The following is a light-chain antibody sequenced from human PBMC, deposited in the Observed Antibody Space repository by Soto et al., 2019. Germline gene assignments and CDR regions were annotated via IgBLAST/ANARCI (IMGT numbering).Light chain of an antibody. CDR2: GAS. Sequence: EIVMTQSPATPSVSPGERATLSCRASQSVRSNLAWYQQKPGQAPRLLIYGASTRATGIPARFSGSGSGTEFTLTISSLQSEDFAVYYCQQYNNWPRTFGQGT. V-gene: IGKV3-15*01. CDR1: QSVRSN. CDR3: QQYNNWPRT. J-gene: IGKJ1*01.